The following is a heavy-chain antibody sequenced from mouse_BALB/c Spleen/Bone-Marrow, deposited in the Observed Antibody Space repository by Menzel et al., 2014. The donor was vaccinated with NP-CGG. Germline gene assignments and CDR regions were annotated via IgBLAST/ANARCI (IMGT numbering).Heavy chain of an antibody. D-gene: IGHD1-1*01. V-gene: IGHV1-82*01. CDR2: IYPGDGDS. CDR3: ARSLSVVTPMDY. J-gene: IGHJ4*01. Sequence: VQLQQSGPELVRPGASVKISCKASGYEFSDSLMNWVKQRPGQGLEWIGRIYPGDGDSIYNGKFKGKATLTSDKFSSTAYMQLSSLTSVDSAVYFCARSLSVVTPMDYWGQGTSVTVSS. CDR1: GYEFSDSL.